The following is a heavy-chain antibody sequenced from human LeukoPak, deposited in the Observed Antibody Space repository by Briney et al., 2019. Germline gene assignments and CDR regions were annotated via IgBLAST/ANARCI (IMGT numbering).Heavy chain of an antibody. CDR3: ARVPVNIWENWFDP. J-gene: IGHJ5*02. V-gene: IGHV4-59*12. D-gene: IGHD1-26*01. Sequence: SETLSLTCTVSGGSISSYYWSWIRQPPGKGLEWIGSIYYSGSTYYGPSLKSRLTISLDTSRNQFSLKLNSVTAADTAVYYCARVPVNIWENWFDPWGQGTLVTVSS. CDR2: IYYSGST. CDR1: GGSISSYY.